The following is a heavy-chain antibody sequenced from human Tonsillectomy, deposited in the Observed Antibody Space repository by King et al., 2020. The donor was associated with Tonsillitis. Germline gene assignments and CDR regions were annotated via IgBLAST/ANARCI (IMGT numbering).Heavy chain of an antibody. V-gene: IGHV1-18*01. J-gene: IGHJ6*03. Sequence: QLVQSGAEVKKPGASVKVSCKASGYTFISYDISWVRQAPGQGLEWLGWISAYSGNTNCAQKFQGRVTMTTDTSTKTAYMDLRSLGSDDTAVYYCARAHTGHYYYMDVWGKGTTVTVSS. CDR2: ISAYSGNT. CDR1: GYTFISYD. CDR3: ARAHTGHYYYMDV.